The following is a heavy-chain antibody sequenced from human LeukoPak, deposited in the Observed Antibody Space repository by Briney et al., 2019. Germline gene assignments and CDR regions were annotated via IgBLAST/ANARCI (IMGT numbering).Heavy chain of an antibody. Sequence: SETLSLTCTVTGGSINNYYWNWIRQPPGKGLEWIGYVYHSGSTNYNPSLKSRVTISVDTSKNQFSLKLISLTAADTAVYYCARGTRIEYWGQGTLVTVSS. CDR1: GGSINNYY. CDR2: VYHSGST. V-gene: IGHV4-59*08. CDR3: ARGTRIEY. J-gene: IGHJ4*02.